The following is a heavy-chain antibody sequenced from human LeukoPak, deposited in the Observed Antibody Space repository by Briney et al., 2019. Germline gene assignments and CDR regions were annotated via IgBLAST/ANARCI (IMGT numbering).Heavy chain of an antibody. J-gene: IGHJ4*02. Sequence: GGSLRLSCAASGFTFSAYAMNWVRQAPGKGLEWVSSITAAGGSTYYSDSVKGRVTISRDNSKNTLYLQMNSLRAEDTAVYYCAMTDYWGQGTLVTVSS. CDR3: AMTDY. CDR1: GFTFSAYA. V-gene: IGHV3-23*01. CDR2: ITAAGGST.